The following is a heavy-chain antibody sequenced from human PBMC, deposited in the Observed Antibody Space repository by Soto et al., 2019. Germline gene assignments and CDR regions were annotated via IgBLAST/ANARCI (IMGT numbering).Heavy chain of an antibody. CDR2: ISGYSGIT. CDR3: AKDEINRDCTTNRCYQSPD. J-gene: IGHJ4*02. CDR1: GYTFNTYG. D-gene: IGHD2-2*01. Sequence: QVQLVQSGAEVKKPGASVKVSCKASGYTFNTYGISWVRQAPGQGLEWMGWISGYSGITHYAQKFQGRVTMTTDTLTSTAYMELRSLRSDDTAMYYCAKDEINRDCTTNRCYQSPDWGQGTLVTVSS. V-gene: IGHV1-18*04.